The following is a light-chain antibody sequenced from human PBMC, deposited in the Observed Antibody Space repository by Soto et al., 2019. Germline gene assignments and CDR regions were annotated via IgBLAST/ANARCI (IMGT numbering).Light chain of an antibody. CDR3: QSYDSNLSGWV. Sequence: QAVVTQSPSVSGAPGQRVTISCTGNSSNIGAGYDVHWYQQLPGTAPTLLIYDNNNRPSGVPDRFSGSESGASASLAITGLQAEDEADYYCQSYDSNLSGWVFGGGTQLTVL. V-gene: IGLV1-40*03. CDR1: SSNIGAGYD. J-gene: IGLJ3*02. CDR2: DNN.